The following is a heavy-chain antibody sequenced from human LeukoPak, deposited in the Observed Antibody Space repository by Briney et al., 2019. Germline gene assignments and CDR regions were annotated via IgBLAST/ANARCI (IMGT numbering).Heavy chain of an antibody. J-gene: IGHJ4*02. CDR3: ARDDSFFGESSFDY. V-gene: IGHV1-2*06. CDR1: GYTFTGYY. D-gene: IGHD3-10*01. CDR2: INPNSGGT. Sequence: ASVKVSCKASGYTFTGYYMHWVRQAPGQGLEWMGRINPNSGGTNYAQKFQGRVTMTRDTSISTAYMELSRLRSDDTAVYYCARDDSFFGESSFDYWGQGTLVTVSS.